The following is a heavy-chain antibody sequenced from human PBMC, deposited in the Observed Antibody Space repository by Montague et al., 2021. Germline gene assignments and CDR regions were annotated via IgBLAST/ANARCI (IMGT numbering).Heavy chain of an antibody. J-gene: IGHJ3*02. CDR2: ISYDGSNK. Sequence: SLRLSCAAPGFTFSSYAMHWVRRAPGKGLEWVAVISYDGSNKYYADSVKGRFTISRDNSKNTLYLQMNSLRAEDTALFYCARDPRWEYDAFDIWGQGTMVTVSS. CDR3: ARDPRWEYDAFDI. V-gene: IGHV3-30*04. CDR1: GFTFSSYA. D-gene: IGHD1-26*01.